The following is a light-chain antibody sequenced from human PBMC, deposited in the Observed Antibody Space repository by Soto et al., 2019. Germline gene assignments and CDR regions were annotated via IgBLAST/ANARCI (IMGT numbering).Light chain of an antibody. CDR2: RAS. Sequence: ILLSQSPGTLSVSPGERVTFSSRASQSVSDRSLAWYQHKVGQAPRLLFYRASSRATGVPDRFTGSGSGKEFTLTIGRVEPEDFAGYYCHHHGSSSERTFGQGTKVEFK. V-gene: IGKV3-20*01. CDR1: QSVSDRS. J-gene: IGKJ1*01. CDR3: HHHGSSSERT.